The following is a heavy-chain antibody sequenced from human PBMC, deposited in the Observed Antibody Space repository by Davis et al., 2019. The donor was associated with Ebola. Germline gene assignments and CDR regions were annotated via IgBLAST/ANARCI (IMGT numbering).Heavy chain of an antibody. CDR3: AREDGWFRELFFYGMDV. J-gene: IGHJ6*02. CDR2: IRSSDTTI. Sequence: GESLKISCAASGFTFYRYEMNWVRQAPGKGLEWVSSIRSSDTTIYYSDPVKGRFTVSRDNAKNSLYLQMNSLRAEDTAVYYCAREDGWFRELFFYGMDVWGQGTTVTVPS. D-gene: IGHD3-10*01. CDR1: GFTFYRYE. V-gene: IGHV3-48*03.